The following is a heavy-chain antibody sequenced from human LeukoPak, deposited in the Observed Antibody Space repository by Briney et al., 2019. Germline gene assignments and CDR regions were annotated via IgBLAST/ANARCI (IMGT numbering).Heavy chain of an antibody. J-gene: IGHJ6*03. CDR2: INPNTGGT. CDR1: GFTFTGYY. Sequence: ASVKVSCKTSGFTFTGYYMHWVRQAPGQGLEWMGWINPNTGGTFYGQKFQDRVTMTRDTSISTAYMELNRLTSDDTAVFYCARGYDFWSGYYIFGADYYYYYMDVWGKGTTVTVSS. CDR3: ARGYDFWSGYYIFGADYYYYYMDV. V-gene: IGHV1-2*02. D-gene: IGHD3-3*01.